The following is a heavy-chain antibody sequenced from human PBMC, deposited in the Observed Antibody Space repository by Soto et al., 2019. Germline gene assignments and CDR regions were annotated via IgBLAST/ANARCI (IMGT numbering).Heavy chain of an antibody. CDR1: GFTFSSHW. CDR3: ARDSSPYYDFWSGFYTYFDY. V-gene: IGHV3-74*01. J-gene: IGHJ4*02. Sequence: GGSLRLSCAVSGFTFSSHWMHWVRQAPGKGLVWVSRISSDGSSTSYADSVKGRFTISRDNAKKTLYLQMNSLRVDDTGVYYCARDSSPYYDFWSGFYTYFDYWGQGALVTVSS. CDR2: ISSDGSST. D-gene: IGHD3-3*01.